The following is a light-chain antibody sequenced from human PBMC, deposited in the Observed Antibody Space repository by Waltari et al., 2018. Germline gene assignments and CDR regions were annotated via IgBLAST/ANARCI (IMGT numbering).Light chain of an antibody. V-gene: IGLV2-14*01. CDR2: EVN. J-gene: IGLJ2*01. CDR3: SSYTSSSTLV. CDR1: SSDVGGYKY. Sequence: QSALTQPASVSGSPGQSITISCTGPSSDVGGYKYVSRYQHHPGTAPKLLIYEVNNRPSGVSSRCAGSKSGNMASLTISGLQPEDEADYYCSSYTSSSTLVFGGGTKLTVL.